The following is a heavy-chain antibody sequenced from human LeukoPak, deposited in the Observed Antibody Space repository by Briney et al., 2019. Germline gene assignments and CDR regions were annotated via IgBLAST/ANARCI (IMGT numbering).Heavy chain of an antibody. V-gene: IGHV4-61*01. D-gene: IGHD5-24*01. Sequence: SETPSLTCTVSGGSVTSGSSYWSWLRQPPGKGLEWIGYIDYIGSTNYSPSLKTRVTISLDTSKNQFSLKLTSVTAADTAVYYCASSRSGRYYFDYWGPGTLVTVSS. CDR2: IDYIGST. CDR3: ASSRSGRYYFDY. J-gene: IGHJ4*02. CDR1: GGSVTSGSSY.